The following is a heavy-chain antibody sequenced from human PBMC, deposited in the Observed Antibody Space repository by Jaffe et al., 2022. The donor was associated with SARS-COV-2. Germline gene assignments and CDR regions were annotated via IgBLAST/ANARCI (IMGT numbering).Heavy chain of an antibody. D-gene: IGHD1-26*01. Sequence: EVQLVESGGGLVKPGGSLRLSCAASGFTFSNAWMSWVRQAPGKGLEWVGRIKSKTDGGTTDYAAPVKGRFTISRDDSKNTLYLQMNSLKTEDTAVYYCTTDLGGAPWDYYYGMDVWGQGTTVTVSS. V-gene: IGHV3-15*01. J-gene: IGHJ6*02. CDR1: GFTFSNAW. CDR2: IKSKTDGGTT. CDR3: TTDLGGAPWDYYYGMDV.